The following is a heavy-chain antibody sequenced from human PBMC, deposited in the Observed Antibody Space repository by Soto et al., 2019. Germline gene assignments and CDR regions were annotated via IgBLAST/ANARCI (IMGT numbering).Heavy chain of an antibody. CDR1: GLNFDDFA. V-gene: IGHV3-9*01. CDR3: AKGRYDFWSPYYFDS. Sequence: SMRLSCVATGLNFDDFAMHWVRQAPGKGLEWVSGITWNSRVLAYADSVKGRFTISRDNARNSLYLQMDSLRDEDTALYYCAKGRYDFWSPYYFDSWGQGTLVTVSS. D-gene: IGHD3-3*01. CDR2: ITWNSRVL. J-gene: IGHJ4*02.